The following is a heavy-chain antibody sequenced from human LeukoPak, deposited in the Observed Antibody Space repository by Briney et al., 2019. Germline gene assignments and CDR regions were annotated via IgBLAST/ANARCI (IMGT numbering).Heavy chain of an antibody. CDR2: INSDGSST. Sequence: GGSLRLSCAASGFTFSSYWMHWVRQAPGRGLVWVSRINSDGSSTSYADSVKGRFTISRDNAKNSLYLRMNSLRAEDTALYYCAKGHTYDILTGYCYFDYWGQGTLVTVSS. CDR1: GFTFSSYW. CDR3: AKGHTYDILTGYCYFDY. V-gene: IGHV3-74*01. J-gene: IGHJ4*02. D-gene: IGHD3-9*01.